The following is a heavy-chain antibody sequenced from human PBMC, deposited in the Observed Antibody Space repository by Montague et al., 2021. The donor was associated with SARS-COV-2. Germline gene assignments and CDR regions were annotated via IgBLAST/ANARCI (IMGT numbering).Heavy chain of an antibody. J-gene: IGHJ2*01. CDR2: IDWDDDT. Sequence: PALVKPTQTLTLTCTFSGFSVSTSGLCASWIRQPPGKALEWLALIDWDDDTYYSTSLKTRLAISKDTSKSQVVLTMTDMDPVDTGTYYCARIPEYSSGGGPDWYFDLWGRGTLVTVSS. CDR3: ARIPEYSSGGGPDWYFDL. CDR1: GFSVSTSGLC. D-gene: IGHD6-19*01. V-gene: IGHV2-70*01.